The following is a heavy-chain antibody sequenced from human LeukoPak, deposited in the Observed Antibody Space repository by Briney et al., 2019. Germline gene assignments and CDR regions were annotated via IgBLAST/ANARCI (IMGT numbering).Heavy chain of an antibody. V-gene: IGHV3-30*18. CDR3: AKSGIAAAGQRGYFDY. CDR1: GFTFSTYG. D-gene: IGHD6-13*01. CDR2: ISNDGSNK. J-gene: IGHJ4*02. Sequence: PGGSLRLSRVASGFTFSTYGIHWVRQAPGKGLEWVAVISNDGSNKYYADSVKGRFTISRDNSKNTVYLQMNSLRGEDTAVYYCAKSGIAAAGQRGYFDYWGQGTLVTVSS.